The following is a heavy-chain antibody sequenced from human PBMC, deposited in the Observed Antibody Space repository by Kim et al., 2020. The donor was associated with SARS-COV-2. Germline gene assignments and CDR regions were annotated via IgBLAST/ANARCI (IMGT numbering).Heavy chain of an antibody. CDR3: AREKIYDFWSGHNLTYYYYGMDV. Sequence: GGSLRLSCAASGFTFSSYGMHWVRQAPGKGLEWVAVIWYDGSNKYYADSVKGRFTISRDNSKNTLYLQMNSLRAEDTAVYYCAREKIYDFWSGHNLTYYYYGMDVWGQGTTVTVSS. CDR2: IWYDGSNK. CDR1: GFTFSSYG. J-gene: IGHJ6*02. D-gene: IGHD3-3*01. V-gene: IGHV3-33*01.